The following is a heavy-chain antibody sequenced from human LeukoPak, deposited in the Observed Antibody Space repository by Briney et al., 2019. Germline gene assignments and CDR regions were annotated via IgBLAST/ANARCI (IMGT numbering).Heavy chain of an antibody. CDR2: IIPILGIA. J-gene: IGHJ4*02. Sequence: PAASVKVSCKASGGTFSSYVISWVRQAPGQGLEWMGRIIPILGIANYAQKFQGRVTITADKSTSTAYMELSSLRSEDTAVYYCARQSREQQLGYGYWGQGTLVTVSS. CDR1: GGTFSSYV. CDR3: ARQSREQQLGYGY. V-gene: IGHV1-69*04. D-gene: IGHD6-13*01.